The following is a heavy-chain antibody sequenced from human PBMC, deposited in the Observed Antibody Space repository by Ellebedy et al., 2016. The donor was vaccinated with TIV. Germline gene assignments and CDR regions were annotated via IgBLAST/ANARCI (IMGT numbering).Heavy chain of an antibody. CDR1: GYTFTSYG. D-gene: IGHD5-12*01. J-gene: IGHJ4*02. CDR3: ARDMVQGMVARYLWFDY. V-gene: IGHV1-18*01. Sequence: ASVKVSCKASGYTFTSYGISWLRQAPGQGVEWMGWISAYTSNTDYAQKFQGRVTVTTDTSTSTAYMELRRLRSDDTAVYYCARDMVQGMVARYLWFDYWGQGTLVTVSS. CDR2: ISAYTSNT.